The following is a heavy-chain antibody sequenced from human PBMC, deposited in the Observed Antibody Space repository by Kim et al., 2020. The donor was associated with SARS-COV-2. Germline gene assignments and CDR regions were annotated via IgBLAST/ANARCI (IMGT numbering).Heavy chain of an antibody. CDR2: IKQDGSEK. D-gene: IGHD6-19*01. V-gene: IGHV3-7*01. J-gene: IGHJ6*02. CDR1: GFTFSSYW. Sequence: GGSLRLSCAASGFTFSSYWMSWVRQAPGNGLEWVANIKQDGSEKYYVDSVKGRFTISRDNAKNSLYLQMNSLRAEDTAVYYCARVGSGWYQYYYGMDVWGQGTTVTVSS. CDR3: ARVGSGWYQYYYGMDV.